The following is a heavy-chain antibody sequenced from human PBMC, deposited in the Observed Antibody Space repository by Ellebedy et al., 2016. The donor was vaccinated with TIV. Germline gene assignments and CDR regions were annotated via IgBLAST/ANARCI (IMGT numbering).Heavy chain of an antibody. V-gene: IGHV3-73*01. Sequence: AGSLRLSXAASGFTFSDSAMHWVRQASGKGLEWVGCIRSKANNYATAYTESVKGRFTISRDDSKNTPFLQMNSLKIEDTAVYYCALPYDGYWGQGTLVTVSS. CDR3: ALPYDGY. CDR2: IRSKANNYAT. D-gene: IGHD3-3*01. CDR1: GFTFSDSA. J-gene: IGHJ4*02.